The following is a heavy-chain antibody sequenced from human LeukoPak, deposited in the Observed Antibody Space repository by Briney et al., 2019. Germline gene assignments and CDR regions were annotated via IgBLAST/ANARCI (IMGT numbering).Heavy chain of an antibody. CDR2: IYTSGST. CDR3: ARLAYSGSYSNFDY. V-gene: IGHV4-4*07. D-gene: IGHD1-26*01. J-gene: IGHJ4*02. Sequence: SETLSLTCNVSGGSISSYYWSWIRQPAGKGLEWIGRIYTSGSTNYNPSLKSRVTMSVDTSKNQFSLKLSSVTAADTAVYYCARLAYSGSYSNFDYWGQGTLVTVSS. CDR1: GGSISSYY.